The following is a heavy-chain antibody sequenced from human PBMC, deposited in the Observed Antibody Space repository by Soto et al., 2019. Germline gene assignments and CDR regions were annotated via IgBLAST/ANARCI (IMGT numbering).Heavy chain of an antibody. J-gene: IGHJ6*02. CDR1: GGSFSGYY. Sequence: SETLSLTCAVYGGSFSGYYWSWIRQPPGKGLEWIGEINHSGSTNYNPSLKSRVTISVDTSKNQFSLKLSSVTAADTAVYYCARTAYYYGMDVWGQGTTVTVSS. V-gene: IGHV4-34*09. CDR3: ARTAYYYGMDV. CDR2: INHSGST.